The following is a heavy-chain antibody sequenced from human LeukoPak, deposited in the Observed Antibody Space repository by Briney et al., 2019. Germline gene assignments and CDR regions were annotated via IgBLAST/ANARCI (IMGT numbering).Heavy chain of an antibody. CDR2: IYSGGRT. CDR3: AKESHGYYFDY. J-gene: IGHJ4*02. CDR1: GFTVSSND. Sequence: GGSLRLSCAASGFTVSSNDMSWVRQAPGKGLEWVSVIYSGGRTFYADSVKDRFTISRDNSKNTLYLQMNSLRAEDTAMYYCAKESHGYYFDYWGQGTLVTVSS. V-gene: IGHV3-53*05. D-gene: IGHD3-10*01.